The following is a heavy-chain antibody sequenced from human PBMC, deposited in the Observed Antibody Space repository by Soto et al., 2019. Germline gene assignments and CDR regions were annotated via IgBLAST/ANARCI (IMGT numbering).Heavy chain of an antibody. J-gene: IGHJ6*02. D-gene: IGHD3-10*02. CDR1: GFTFSSYG. CDR3: ATDLLGEYGMDV. CDR2: IWYDGSNK. Sequence: GGSLRLSCAASGFTFSSYGMHWVRQATGEGLEWVAVIWYDGSNKYYADSVKGRFTISRDNSKNTLYLQMNSLRAEDTAVYYCATDLLGEYGMDVWGQGTTVTVSS. V-gene: IGHV3-33*01.